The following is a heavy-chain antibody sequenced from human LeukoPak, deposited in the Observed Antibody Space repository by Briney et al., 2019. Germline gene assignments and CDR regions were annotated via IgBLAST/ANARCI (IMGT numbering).Heavy chain of an antibody. CDR1: GDSISSYC. Sequence: SETLSLTCTVSGDSISSYCWSWIRQPAGKGLEWIGRMYTSESTNYNPSLKSRVTMSVDTSKNQFSLTLRSVIAADTAVYYCARFGHLGIAARNLQAFDYWGQGTLVTVSS. CDR3: ARFGHLGIAARNLQAFDY. D-gene: IGHD6-6*01. CDR2: MYTSEST. V-gene: IGHV4-4*07. J-gene: IGHJ4*02.